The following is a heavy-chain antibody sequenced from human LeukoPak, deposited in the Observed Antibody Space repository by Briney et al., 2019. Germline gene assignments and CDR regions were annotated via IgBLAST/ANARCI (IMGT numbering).Heavy chain of an antibody. CDR1: GFTFSSYW. Sequence: GRSLRLSCVASGFTFSSYWMTWVRQAPGKGLKWVATIKPDGSDKYYVDSMKGRSTISRDNAKNSVSLQMNSLRVEDTAVYYCARDLDYWGRGTLVTVSS. J-gene: IGHJ4*02. CDR2: IKPDGSDK. V-gene: IGHV3-7*04. CDR3: ARDLDY.